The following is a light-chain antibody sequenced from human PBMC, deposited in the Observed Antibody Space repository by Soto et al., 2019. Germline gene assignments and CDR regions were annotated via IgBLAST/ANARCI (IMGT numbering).Light chain of an antibody. V-gene: IGLV2-14*03. CDR2: DVS. CDR1: SSDIGGYDS. J-gene: IGLJ1*01. CDR3: NSYTVTTTPGYV. Sequence: QSALTQPASVSGSPGQSITISCTGSSSDIGGYDSVSCYQQHPGRAPKLIIYDVSNRPSGVSDRFSGSKSGNTASLTISGLQAEDEADYYCNSYTVTTTPGYVFGAGTKVTVL.